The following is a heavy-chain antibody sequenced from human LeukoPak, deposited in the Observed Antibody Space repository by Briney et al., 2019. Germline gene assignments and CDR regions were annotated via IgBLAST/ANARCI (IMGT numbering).Heavy chain of an antibody. Sequence: GGSLRLSCAASGFTFSSYGMNWVRQAPGKGLEWVSSISSSSSYIYYADSVKGRFTISRDNAQNSLYLQMNSLRAEDTAVYYCARERGGDYYYDSSVYWGQGTLVTVSS. CDR3: ARERGGDYYYDSSVY. CDR1: GFTFSSYG. D-gene: IGHD3-22*01. V-gene: IGHV3-21*01. J-gene: IGHJ4*02. CDR2: ISSSSSYI.